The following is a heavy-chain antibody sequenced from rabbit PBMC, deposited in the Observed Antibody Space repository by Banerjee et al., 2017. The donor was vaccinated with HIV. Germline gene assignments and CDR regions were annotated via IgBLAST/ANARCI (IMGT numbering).Heavy chain of an antibody. V-gene: IGHV1S45*01. CDR2: IYAGSSGST. CDR3: ARDSIYVSSSDYPDWLDL. J-gene: IGHJ5*01. Sequence: QQQLEESGGGLVKPGGTLTLTCKASGIDFSNHYYMCWVRQAPGKGLEWIACIYAGSSGSTYYANWATGRFTISKTSSTTVTLQMTSLTAADTATYFCARDSIYVSSSDYPDWLDLWGPGTLVTVS. CDR1: GIDFSNHYY. D-gene: IGHD1-1*01.